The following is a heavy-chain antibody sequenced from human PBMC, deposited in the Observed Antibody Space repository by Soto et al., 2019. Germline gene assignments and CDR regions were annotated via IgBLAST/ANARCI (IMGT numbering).Heavy chain of an antibody. CDR1: GGSISSGNYY. CDR3: ARAPRGNYGYPSYFDY. V-gene: IGHV4-30-4*01. J-gene: IGHJ4*02. CDR2: ISYSGSA. Sequence: SETLSLTCTVSGGSISSGNYYWSWIRQPPGKGLEWIGFISYSGSAYYNPSLKSRVTISVDTSKNQFALKLSSVTAAETAVYYCARAPRGNYGYPSYFDYWGQGTLVTVSS. D-gene: IGHD3-10*01.